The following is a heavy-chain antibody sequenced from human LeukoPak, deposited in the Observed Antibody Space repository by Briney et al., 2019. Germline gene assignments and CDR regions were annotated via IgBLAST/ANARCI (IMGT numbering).Heavy chain of an antibody. CDR2: IYYSGST. D-gene: IGHD4-17*01. Sequence: SQTLSLTRTVSGGSISSGDYYWSWIRQPPGKGLEWIGYIYYSGSTYYNPSLKSRVTISVDTSKIQFSLKLSAVAAADTAVYYCAKTTVTTSGILFDYWGQGTLVTVSS. V-gene: IGHV4-30-4*08. J-gene: IGHJ4*02. CDR1: GGSISSGDYY. CDR3: AKTTVTTSGILFDY.